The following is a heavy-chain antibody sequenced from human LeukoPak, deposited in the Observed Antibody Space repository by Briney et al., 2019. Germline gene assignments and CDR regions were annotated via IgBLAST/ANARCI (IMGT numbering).Heavy chain of an antibody. Sequence: SETLSLTCSVSGDSIFNSNSYWSWMRQPAGKGLEWIGHIFSRGNTNCNPSLKSRVTISVDMSKNQFSLILSSVTAADTAVYYCARDRDMGGGNYFKVFYFDSWGQGTLVTVSS. J-gene: IGHJ4*02. CDR3: ARDRDMGGGNYFKVFYFDS. D-gene: IGHD1-26*01. V-gene: IGHV4-61*09. CDR2: IFSRGNT. CDR1: GDSIFNSNSY.